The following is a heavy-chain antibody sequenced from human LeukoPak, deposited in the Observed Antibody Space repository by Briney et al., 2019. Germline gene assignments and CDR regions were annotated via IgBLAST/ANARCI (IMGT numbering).Heavy chain of an antibody. CDR1: GGSISSGAYY. D-gene: IGHD3-3*01. Sequence: SETLSLTCTVSGGSISSGAYYWSWIRQLPGKGLEWIGYISYSGSTYYNPSLESRVSISGDTSKNQFSLKLSSVTAADTAVYYCARLGAGPTYYDFWSGYSSFYFDYWGQGTLVTVSS. CDR2: ISYSGST. V-gene: IGHV4-31*03. J-gene: IGHJ4*02. CDR3: ARLGAGPTYYDFWSGYSSFYFDY.